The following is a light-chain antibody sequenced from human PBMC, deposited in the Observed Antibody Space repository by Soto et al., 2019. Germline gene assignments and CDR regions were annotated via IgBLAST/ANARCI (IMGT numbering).Light chain of an antibody. V-gene: IGKV3-15*01. J-gene: IGKJ4*01. CDR1: QSVSSD. CDR2: GSS. Sequence: EIVMTQSPATLSVSPGERATLSCRASQSVSSDLAWYQQKPGQVPRLLIYGSSTRATGIPARFSGSGSGTDFTLTISSLQSEDFAIYYCQQYNNWPLTFGGGTKVDIK. CDR3: QQYNNWPLT.